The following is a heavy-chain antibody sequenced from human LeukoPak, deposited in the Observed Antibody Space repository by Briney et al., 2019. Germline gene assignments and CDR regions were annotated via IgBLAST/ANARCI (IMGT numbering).Heavy chain of an antibody. J-gene: IGHJ4*02. CDR3: ARGVSGSSVFGY. V-gene: IGHV4-34*01. CDR2: INHSGNT. D-gene: IGHD1-26*01. CDR1: GGSFSGYY. Sequence: SETLSLTCAVYGGSFSGYYWSWIRQPPGKGLEWIGEINHSGNTNYNPSLESRVTISVDTSMNQFSLKLSSVTAADTAVYYCARGVSGSSVFGYWGQGTLVTVSS.